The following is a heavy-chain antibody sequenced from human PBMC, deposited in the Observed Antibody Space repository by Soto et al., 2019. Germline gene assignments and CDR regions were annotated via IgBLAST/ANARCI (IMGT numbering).Heavy chain of an antibody. Sequence: ASVKVSCKASGFSFTGYYIHWLRQAPGQGLEWMGWINAHSGGTEYAQKFQGRVTLTRDTSIATAYLTLTSLTSDDTALYYCAKDLTRPLANCLDPWRKRPQVTVSS. D-gene: IGHD2-21*01. CDR2: INAHSGGT. CDR1: GFSFTGYY. J-gene: IGHJ5*02. CDR3: AKDLTRPLANCLDP. V-gene: IGHV1-2*02.